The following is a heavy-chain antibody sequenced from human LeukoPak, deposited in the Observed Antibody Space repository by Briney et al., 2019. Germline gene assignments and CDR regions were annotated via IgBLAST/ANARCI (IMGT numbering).Heavy chain of an antibody. CDR1: GASISGHY. CDR2: ISYIGST. J-gene: IGHJ3*02. CDR3: ARDQISINALDM. D-gene: IGHD1-14*01. V-gene: IGHV4-59*11. Sequence: PSETLSLTCTVSGASISGHYLTWIRHAPGKGLEWIGYISYIGSTNYNPSLKSRVTISVDTSKNLFSLKLRSVTAADTAVYYCARDQISINALDMWGQGTMVTVS.